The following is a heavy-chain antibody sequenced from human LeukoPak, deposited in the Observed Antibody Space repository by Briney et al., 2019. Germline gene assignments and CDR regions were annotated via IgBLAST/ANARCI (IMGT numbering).Heavy chain of an antibody. J-gene: IGHJ5*02. D-gene: IGHD6-19*01. CDR1: GGSVSSDSYY. CDR3: ARESSVAGHNWFDP. V-gene: IGHV4-61*01. CDR2: IYYSGST. Sequence: SETLSLSCTVSGGSVSSDSYYWSWIRQPPGKGLEWIGYIYYSGSTNYNPSLKSRVTISVDTSKNQFSLKLSSVTAADTAVYYCARESSVAGHNWFDPWGQGTLVTVSS.